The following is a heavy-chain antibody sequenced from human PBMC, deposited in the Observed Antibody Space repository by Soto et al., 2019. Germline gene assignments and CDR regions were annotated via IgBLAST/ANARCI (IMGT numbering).Heavy chain of an antibody. Sequence: PGESLKISCKASGYTFSDYWIGWVRQMPGKGLEWMGIIYPGDSDVRYSPSFSGQVTISADRSITTAYLQWSSLKASDTAIYYCGGHFKCVFFSGFGGRGPRVTV. CDR3: GGHFKCVFFSGF. CDR1: GYTFSDYW. V-gene: IGHV5-51*01. CDR2: IYPGDSDV. J-gene: IGHJ4*02. D-gene: IGHD5-12*01.